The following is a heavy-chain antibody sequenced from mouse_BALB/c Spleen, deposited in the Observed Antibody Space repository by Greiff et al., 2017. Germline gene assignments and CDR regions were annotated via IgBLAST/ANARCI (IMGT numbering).Heavy chain of an antibody. D-gene: IGHD1-1*01. V-gene: IGHV2-9-2*01. CDR3: VRDPPYYYGSSYWYFDV. CDR2: IWTGGGT. Sequence: VKLMESGPGLVAPSQSLSITCTVSGFSLTSYDISWIRQPPGKGLEWLGVIWTGGGTNYNSAFMSRLSISKDNSKSQVFLKMNSLQTDDTAIYYCVRDPPYYYGSSYWYFDVWGAGTTVTVSS. J-gene: IGHJ1*01. CDR1: GFSLTSYD.